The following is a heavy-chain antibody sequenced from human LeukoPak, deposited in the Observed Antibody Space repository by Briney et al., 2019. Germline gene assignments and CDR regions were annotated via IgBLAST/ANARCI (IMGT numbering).Heavy chain of an antibody. D-gene: IGHD6-19*01. CDR3: ATKKNSGWYIDY. CDR2: INHGGST. J-gene: IGHJ4*02. Sequence: SETLSLTCAVYGGSFSGDYWSWIRQPPEKGLKWIGEINHGGSTNYNPSLKSRVTISVDSSKNHFSLKLTSVTAAGTAVYYCATKKNSGWYIDYWGQGTLVTVSS. V-gene: IGHV4-34*01. CDR1: GGSFSGDY.